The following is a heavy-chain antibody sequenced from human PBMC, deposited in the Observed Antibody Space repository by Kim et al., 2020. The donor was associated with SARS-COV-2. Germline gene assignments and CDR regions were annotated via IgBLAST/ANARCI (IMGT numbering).Heavy chain of an antibody. D-gene: IGHD6-19*01. J-gene: IGHJ3*02. V-gene: IGHV3-7*01. CDR3: ARGYSSGWPQRWGVFNI. CDR2: IKQDGSEK. CDR1: GFTFSSYW. Sequence: GGSLRLSCAASGFTFSSYWMSWVRQAPGKGLEWVANIKQDGSEKYYVDSVKGRFTISRDNAKNSLYLQMNSLRAEDTAIYYCARGYSSGWPQRWGVFNIWGQGTMVTVSS.